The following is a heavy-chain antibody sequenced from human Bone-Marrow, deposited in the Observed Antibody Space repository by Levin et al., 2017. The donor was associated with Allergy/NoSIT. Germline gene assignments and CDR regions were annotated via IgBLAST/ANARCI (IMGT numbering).Heavy chain of an antibody. Sequence: LSLTCAASGFSFSIYEMNWVRPAPGKGLEWISYISGSGNTIYYADSVKGRFTISRDNAKNSLYLQVNSLRAEDTAVYYCAGKPLSSWLYWYFDVWGRGTLVTVSS. D-gene: IGHD6-13*01. V-gene: IGHV3-48*03. CDR1: GFSFSIYE. CDR2: ISGSGNTI. J-gene: IGHJ2*01. CDR3: AGKPLSSWLYWYFDV.